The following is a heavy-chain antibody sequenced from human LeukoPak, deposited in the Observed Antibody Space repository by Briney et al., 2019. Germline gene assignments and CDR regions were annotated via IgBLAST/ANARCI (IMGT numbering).Heavy chain of an antibody. D-gene: IGHD6-13*01. Sequence: SETLSLTCTVSGGSISSYYWSWIRQPPGKGLEWIGYIYYSGSTNYNPSLKSRVTISIDTSKNQFSLKLSSVTAADTAVYYCARVRAAAGTKSYYYYDMDVWGQGTTVTVSS. CDR3: ARVRAAAGTKSYYYYDMDV. V-gene: IGHV4-59*01. J-gene: IGHJ6*02. CDR1: GGSISSYY. CDR2: IYYSGST.